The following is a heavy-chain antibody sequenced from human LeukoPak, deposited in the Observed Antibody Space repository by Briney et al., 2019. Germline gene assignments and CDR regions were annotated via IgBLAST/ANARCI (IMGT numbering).Heavy chain of an antibody. CDR3: ARGYYDYVWGSYRPNPYFDY. V-gene: IGHV4-34*01. Sequence: PSETLSLTCAVYGGSFSGYYWSWIRQPPGKGLEWIGEINHSGSTNYNPSLTSRVTISVDTSKNQFSLKLSSVTAAATAVYYCARGYYDYVWGSYRPNPYFDYWGQGTLVTVSS. CDR1: GGSFSGYY. D-gene: IGHD3-16*02. CDR2: INHSGST. J-gene: IGHJ4*02.